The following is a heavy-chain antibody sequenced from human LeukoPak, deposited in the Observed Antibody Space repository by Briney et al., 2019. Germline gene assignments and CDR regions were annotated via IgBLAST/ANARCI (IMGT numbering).Heavy chain of an antibody. CDR1: GFTLSNFA. CDR2: INGSGGST. J-gene: IGHJ4*02. V-gene: IGHV3-23*01. CDR3: AKSWCYDSSGYYPFDY. Sequence: GGSLRLSCSASGFTLSNFAMHWVRQAPGKGLEWVSTINGSGGSTYYADSVKGRFTISRDNSKNTLYLQMNSLRAEDTAVYYCAKSWCYDSSGYYPFDYWGQGTLVTVSS. D-gene: IGHD3-22*01.